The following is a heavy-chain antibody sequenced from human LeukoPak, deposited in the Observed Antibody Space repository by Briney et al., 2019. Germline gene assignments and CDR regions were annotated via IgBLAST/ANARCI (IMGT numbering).Heavy chain of an antibody. CDR3: ARDLRSIAVVYYFGY. J-gene: IGHJ4*02. V-gene: IGHV3-48*03. CDR1: GFTFSSYE. Sequence: GGSLRLSCAASGFTFSSYEMNWVRQAPGKGLEWVSYISSSGSTIYYADSVKGRFTISRDNAKNSLYLQMNSLRAEDTAVYYCARDLRSIAVVYYFGYWGQGTLVTVSS. D-gene: IGHD6-19*01. CDR2: ISSSGSTI.